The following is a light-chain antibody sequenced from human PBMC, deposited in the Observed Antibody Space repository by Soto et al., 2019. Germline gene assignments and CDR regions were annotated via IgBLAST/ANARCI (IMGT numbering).Light chain of an antibody. V-gene: IGKV1-39*01. J-gene: IGKJ1*01. Sequence: DVQMTQSPSSLSASVGDRVTITCRASQSVSIYLNWYQQKPGKAPNLLISAASSLQNGVPSRFRGSGSGTDFTLTISGLQREDFATYYCRQSYSTPPWTFGQGTKVDIK. CDR2: AAS. CDR1: QSVSIY. CDR3: RQSYSTPPWT.